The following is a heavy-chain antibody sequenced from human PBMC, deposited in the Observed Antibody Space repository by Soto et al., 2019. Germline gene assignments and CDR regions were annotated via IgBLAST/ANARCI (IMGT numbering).Heavy chain of an antibody. CDR1: NGSISNFY. CDR2: IHGSGSA. CDR3: ARSSHKESWFDP. J-gene: IGHJ5*02. Sequence: SETLSLTCTVSNGSISNFYWNWIRQSAGKGLEWIGRIHGSGSAAYNPSLRSRVTMSVDTSKNQFSLKVNSVTGADTAVYYCARSSHKESWFDPWGQGTLVTVSS. D-gene: IGHD6-13*01. V-gene: IGHV4-4*07.